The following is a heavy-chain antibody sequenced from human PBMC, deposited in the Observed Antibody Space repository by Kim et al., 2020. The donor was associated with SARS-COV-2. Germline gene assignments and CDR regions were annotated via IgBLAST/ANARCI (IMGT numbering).Heavy chain of an antibody. CDR3: VSRGDYSGHWYFDY. CDR2: MSYSGST. CDR1: GGSISSRSNR. D-gene: IGHD2-15*01. J-gene: IGHJ4*02. V-gene: IGHV4-39*01. Sequence: SETLSLTCPVSGGSISSRSNRWGWIRQPPGKGLEWIATMSYSGSTYYNPSLKSRVSISIDTSKNQFSLDLSSVTAADTAVYYCVSRGDYSGHWYFDYWGQGILVTVSS.